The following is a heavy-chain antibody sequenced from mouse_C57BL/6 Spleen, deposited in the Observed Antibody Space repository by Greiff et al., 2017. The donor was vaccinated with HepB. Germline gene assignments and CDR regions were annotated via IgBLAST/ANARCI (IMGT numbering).Heavy chain of an antibody. CDR3: ARDGSSYDAMDY. CDR2: ISSGGSYT. V-gene: IGHV5-6*01. Sequence: EVQLQESGGDLVKPGGSLKLSCAASGFTFSSYGMSWVRQTPDKRLEWVATISSGGSYTYYPDSVKGRFTISRDNAKNTLYLQMSSLKSEDTAMYYCARDGSSYDAMDYWGQGTSVTVSS. D-gene: IGHD1-1*01. CDR1: GFTFSSYG. J-gene: IGHJ4*01.